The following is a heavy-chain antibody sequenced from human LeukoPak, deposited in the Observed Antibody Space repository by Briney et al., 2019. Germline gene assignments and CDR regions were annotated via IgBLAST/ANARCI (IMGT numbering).Heavy chain of an antibody. D-gene: IGHD6-19*01. V-gene: IGHV4-34*01. CDR2: INHSGST. CDR3: ARSGYSSGKNWFDP. Sequence: SETLSLTCAVYGGSFSGYYWSWIRQPPGKGLEWIGEINHSGSTNYNPSLKSRVTISVDTSKNQFSLKLSSVTAADTAVYYCARSGYSSGKNWFDPWGQGTLVTVSS. CDR1: GGSFSGYY. J-gene: IGHJ5*02.